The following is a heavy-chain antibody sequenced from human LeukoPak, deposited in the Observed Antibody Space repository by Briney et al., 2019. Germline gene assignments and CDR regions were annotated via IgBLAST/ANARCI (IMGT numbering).Heavy chain of an antibody. CDR2: IYYSGST. CDR3: ARLPTSRIVGGTYYYYGMDV. D-gene: IGHD6-19*01. Sequence: SETLSLTCTVSGGSISSYYWSWIRQPPGKGLEWIGYIYYSGSTNYNPSLKSRVTISVDTSKNQFSLKLSSVAAADTAVYYCARLPTSRIVGGTYYYYGMDVWGKGTTVTVSS. CDR1: GGSISSYY. V-gene: IGHV4-59*01. J-gene: IGHJ6*04.